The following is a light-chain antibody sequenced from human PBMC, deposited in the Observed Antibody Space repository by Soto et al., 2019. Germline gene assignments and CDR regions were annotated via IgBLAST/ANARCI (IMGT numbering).Light chain of an antibody. CDR2: GAS. CDR3: QQYNNWPPWP. V-gene: IGKV3-15*01. CDR1: QSVSSN. Sequence: EIVMTQSPATLSVSPGERATLSCRASQSVSSNLAWYQQKPGQAPRHLIYGASTRATGIPARFSGSGSGTEFNLTISSLQSEDIAVYYCQQYNNWPPWPFGQGTKVESK. J-gene: IGKJ1*01.